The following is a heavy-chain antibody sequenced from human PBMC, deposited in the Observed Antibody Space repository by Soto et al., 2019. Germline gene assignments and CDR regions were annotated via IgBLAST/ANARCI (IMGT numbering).Heavy chain of an antibody. CDR2: IIPIFGTA. V-gene: IGHV1-69*01. J-gene: IGHJ6*02. CDR3: ARAKVVGATTPYYGMDV. CDR1: GGTFSSYA. Sequence: QVQLVQSGAEVKKPGSSVKFSCKASGGTFSSYAISWVRQAPGQGLEWMGGIIPIFGTANYAQKIQGRVTITADEATSTAYMELSSLRSEDTAVYYCARAKVVGATTPYYGMDVWGQGTTVTVSS. D-gene: IGHD1-26*01.